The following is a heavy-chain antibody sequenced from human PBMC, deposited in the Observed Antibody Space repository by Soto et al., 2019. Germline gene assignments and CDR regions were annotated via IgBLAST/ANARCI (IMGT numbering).Heavy chain of an antibody. CDR1: GDSFSRST. V-gene: IGHV1-69*02. CDR3: ARSRITMIGYFDY. D-gene: IGHD3-22*01. CDR2: FIPILGIA. J-gene: IGHJ4*02. Sequence: ASVKVSCKASGDSFSRSTFSWVRQAPGQGLEWMGRFIPILGIANYAQKFQGRVTITADKSTSTAYMELSSLRSEDTAVYYCARSRITMIGYFDYWGQGTLVTVSS.